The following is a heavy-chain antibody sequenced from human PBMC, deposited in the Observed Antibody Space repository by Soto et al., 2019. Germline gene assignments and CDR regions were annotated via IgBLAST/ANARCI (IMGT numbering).Heavy chain of an antibody. Sequence: QVQLVESGGGVVQPGRSLRLSCAASGFTFSSYGMHWVRQAPGKGLEWVAVISYDGSNKYYADSVKGRFTISRDNSKNTLYLQMNSLRAEDTAVYYCAKGQYYYDISFYDSRPPSWGQGTLVTVSS. V-gene: IGHV3-30*18. CDR2: ISYDGSNK. J-gene: IGHJ4*02. D-gene: IGHD3-22*01. CDR3: AKGQYYYDISFYDSRPPS. CDR1: GFTFSSYG.